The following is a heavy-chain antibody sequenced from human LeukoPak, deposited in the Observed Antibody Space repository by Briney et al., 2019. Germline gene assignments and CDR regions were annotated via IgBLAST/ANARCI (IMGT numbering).Heavy chain of an antibody. Sequence: PGGSLRLSCAASGFTLSSYWMHWVRQAPGKGLVWVSRINPDGSSTSYADSVKGRFTISRDNAKNTLYLQMNSLRVEDTAVYYCAKDGGYSHYYYDSSGYHFDYWGQGTLVTVSS. J-gene: IGHJ4*02. CDR3: AKDGGYSHYYYDSSGYHFDY. D-gene: IGHD3-22*01. V-gene: IGHV3-74*01. CDR1: GFTLSSYW. CDR2: INPDGSST.